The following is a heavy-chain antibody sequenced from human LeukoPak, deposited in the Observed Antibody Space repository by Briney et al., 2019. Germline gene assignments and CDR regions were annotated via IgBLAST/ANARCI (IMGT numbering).Heavy chain of an antibody. CDR3: ARVRTDGSGPFGY. Sequence: EGSVKVSCTASGYTFTSYAMHWVRQAPGQRLEWMGWINAGNGNTKYPQKFQGRVTITRDTSASTAYMELSSLRSEETAVYYCARVRTDGSGPFGYWGQGTLVTVSS. J-gene: IGHJ4*02. CDR2: INAGNGNT. V-gene: IGHV1-3*01. D-gene: IGHD6-19*01. CDR1: GYTFTSYA.